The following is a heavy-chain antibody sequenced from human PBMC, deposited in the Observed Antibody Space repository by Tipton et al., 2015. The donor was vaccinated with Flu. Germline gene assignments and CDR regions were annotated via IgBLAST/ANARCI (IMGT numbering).Heavy chain of an antibody. CDR2: VYYYGNT. Sequence: TLSLTCTVSGGSISGYYWSWIRQPPGRGLEWIGFVYYYGNTNYNPSLKSRVTISVDTSNNQFSLELNSVTAADTAVYYCARHRSGWSWFDPWGQGTLVTVSS. CDR3: ARHRSGWSWFDP. V-gene: IGHV4-59*08. CDR1: GGSISGYY. J-gene: IGHJ5*02. D-gene: IGHD3-3*01.